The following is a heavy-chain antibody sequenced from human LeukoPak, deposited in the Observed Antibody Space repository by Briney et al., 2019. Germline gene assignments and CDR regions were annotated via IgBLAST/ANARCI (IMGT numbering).Heavy chain of an antibody. CDR1: SGSISRYY. Sequence: SETLSLTCTVSSGSISRYYWRCIHQPPGKGPHWIGYIYYRGSTNYNPSLKSRVTISVDTSNNQFSLKLSSVTAADTAVYYCARGKTYYDISKDAFDIWGQGTMVTVSS. CDR2: IYYRGST. J-gene: IGHJ3*02. D-gene: IGHD3-22*01. CDR3: ARGKTYYDISKDAFDI. V-gene: IGHV4-59*01.